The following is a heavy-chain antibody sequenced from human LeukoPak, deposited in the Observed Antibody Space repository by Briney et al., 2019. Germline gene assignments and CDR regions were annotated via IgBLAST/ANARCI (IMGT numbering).Heavy chain of an antibody. CDR3: ARGSASGAFDI. Sequence: GGSLRLSCAASGFPFSSYWMSWVRQAPGKGLEWVANIKQDGSEKYYVDSVKGRFIISRDNAKNSLYLQMNSLRAEDTAVYYCARGSASGAFDIWGQGTMVTVSS. CDR1: GFPFSSYW. D-gene: IGHD6-6*01. V-gene: IGHV3-7*01. CDR2: IKQDGSEK. J-gene: IGHJ3*02.